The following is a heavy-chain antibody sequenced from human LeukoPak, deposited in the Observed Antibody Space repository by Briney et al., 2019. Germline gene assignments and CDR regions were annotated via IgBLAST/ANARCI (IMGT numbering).Heavy chain of an antibody. CDR2: ISAYNGNT. CDR1: GYTFTSYD. D-gene: IGHD5-12*01. V-gene: IGHV1-18*01. CDR3: ARDQRYFGYDLDY. J-gene: IGHJ4*02. Sequence: ASVKVSCKASGYTFTSYDINWVQQATGQGLAWMGWISAYNGNTNYAQKLQGRVTMTTDTSTSTAYMELRSLRSDDTAVYYCARDQRYFGYDLDYWGQGTLVTVSS.